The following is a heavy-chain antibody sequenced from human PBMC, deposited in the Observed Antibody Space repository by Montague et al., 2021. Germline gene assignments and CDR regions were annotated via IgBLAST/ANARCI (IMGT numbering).Heavy chain of an antibody. Sequence: SLRLSCAASGFTFSSYWMHWVRQAPGKGLVLVSRISTDGSSTTYADSVKGRFTTSRDNAKNMLYLQMNSLRAEDTAVYYCTFYKFRETPRGFDYWGQGTLVTVS. CDR3: TFYKFRETPRGFDY. J-gene: IGHJ4*02. D-gene: IGHD3-10*01. CDR1: GFTFSSYW. V-gene: IGHV3-74*01. CDR2: ISTDGSST.